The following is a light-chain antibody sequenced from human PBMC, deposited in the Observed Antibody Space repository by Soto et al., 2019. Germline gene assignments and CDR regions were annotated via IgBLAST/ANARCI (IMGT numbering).Light chain of an antibody. J-gene: IGKJ1*01. V-gene: IGKV3-20*01. CDR1: QSVSSSC. CDR2: GAS. Sequence: EIVLTQSPGTLSLSPGERATLSCRASQSVSSSCLAWYQQKPGQAPRLLIYGASSRATGIPDRFSGSGSGTDFTLTISRLEPEDFAVYYRQQYGSSPWTFGQGTKVDIK. CDR3: QQYGSSPWT.